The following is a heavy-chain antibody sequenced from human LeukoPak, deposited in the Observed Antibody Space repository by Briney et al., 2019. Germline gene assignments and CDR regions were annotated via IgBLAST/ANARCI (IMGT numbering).Heavy chain of an antibody. CDR2: IYSGGSK. D-gene: IGHD6-19*01. Sequence: PGGSLRLSCVASGFTVRRNYMSWVRQAPGKGLEWVSVIYSGGSKYYADSVKGRFIISRDNSKNTVYLQMNSLRAEDTAVYYCAKRNSSGWPVHWYFDLWGRGTLVTVSS. J-gene: IGHJ2*01. CDR3: AKRNSSGWPVHWYFDL. V-gene: IGHV3-66*04. CDR1: GFTVRRNY.